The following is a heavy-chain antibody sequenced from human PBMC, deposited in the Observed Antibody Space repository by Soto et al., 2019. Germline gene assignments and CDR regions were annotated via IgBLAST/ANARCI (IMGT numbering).Heavy chain of an antibody. CDR2: ISYDGSNK. V-gene: IGHV3-30*03. Sequence: PGESLKISCAASGFTFSSYGMHWVRQAPGKGLEWVAVISYDGSNKYYADSVKGRFTISRDNSKNTLYLQMNSLRDEDTAVYYCARVIMDVWGQGTTVTVSS. J-gene: IGHJ6*02. CDR1: GFTFSSYG. CDR3: ARVIMDV.